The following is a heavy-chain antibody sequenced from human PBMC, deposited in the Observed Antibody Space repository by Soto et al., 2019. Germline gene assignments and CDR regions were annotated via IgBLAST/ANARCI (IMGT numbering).Heavy chain of an antibody. V-gene: IGHV3-9*01. CDR2: ISWNSGSI. Sequence: EVQLVESGGGLVQPGRSLRLSCAASGFTFDDYAMHWVRQAPGKGLEWVSGISWNSGSIGYADSVKGRCTISRDNAKNSLYLQMNSLRAEDTALYYCAKGVRGAVAAIDYWGQGTLVTVSS. J-gene: IGHJ4*02. D-gene: IGHD6-19*01. CDR3: AKGVRGAVAAIDY. CDR1: GFTFDDYA.